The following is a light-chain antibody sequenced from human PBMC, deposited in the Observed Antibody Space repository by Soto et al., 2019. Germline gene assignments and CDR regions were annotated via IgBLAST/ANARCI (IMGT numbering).Light chain of an antibody. CDR2: GAS. Sequence: EIVLTQSPGTLSLSPGERATLSCRASQSVSSSYLAWYQQKPGQAPRLLIYGASSRATGIPDRFSGSGSGTDFTLTISRVEPADSAMYYCQQFGSSWWTFAQGTKVDIK. CDR3: QQFGSSWWT. CDR1: QSVSSSY. V-gene: IGKV3-20*01. J-gene: IGKJ1*01.